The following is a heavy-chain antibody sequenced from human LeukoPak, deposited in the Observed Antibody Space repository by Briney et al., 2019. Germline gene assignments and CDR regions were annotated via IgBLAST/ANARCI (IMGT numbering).Heavy chain of an antibody. CDR2: INWNGGST. Sequence: GGSLRLSCAASGFTFEDDGMSWVRQAPGKGLEWVSGINWNGGSTGYADSVKGRFTISRDNAKNSLYLQMNSLRAEDTALYYCARETYYGSGPSYYFDYWGQGTLVTVSS. D-gene: IGHD3-10*01. J-gene: IGHJ4*02. V-gene: IGHV3-20*04. CDR3: ARETYYGSGPSYYFDY. CDR1: GFTFEDDG.